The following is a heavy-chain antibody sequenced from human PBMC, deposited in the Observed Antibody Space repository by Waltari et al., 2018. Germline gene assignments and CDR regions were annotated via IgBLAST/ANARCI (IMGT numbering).Heavy chain of an antibody. D-gene: IGHD6-6*01. CDR1: GGSISSGGYY. CDR2: IYYSWST. CDR3: ARGPLAARQNRYYFDY. J-gene: IGHJ4*02. V-gene: IGHV4-31*03. Sequence: QVQLQESGPGLVKPSQTLSLTCTVSGGSISSGGYYWSWIRQHPGKGLEWIGYIYYSWSTYYNPSLKSRVTISVDTSKNQCSLKLSSVTAADTAVYYCARGPLAARQNRYYFDYWGQGTLVTVSS.